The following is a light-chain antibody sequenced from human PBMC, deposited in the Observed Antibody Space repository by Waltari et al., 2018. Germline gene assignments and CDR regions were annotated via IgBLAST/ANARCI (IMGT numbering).Light chain of an antibody. V-gene: IGLV2-23*02. CDR2: EIN. Sequence: QSALTQPASVSGSPGQSITISCTGTSGDVGSHDLVSLYQQHPGKAPKLIIYEINKRPSGVSNRFSGSKSGKTASLTISGLQAEDEADYYCCSFTNSRNFDVFGTGTKVTVL. CDR3: CSFTNSRNFDV. J-gene: IGLJ1*01. CDR1: SGDVGSHDL.